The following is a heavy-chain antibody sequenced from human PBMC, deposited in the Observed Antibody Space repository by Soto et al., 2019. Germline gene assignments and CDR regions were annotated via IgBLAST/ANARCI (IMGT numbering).Heavy chain of an antibody. D-gene: IGHD5-12*01. V-gene: IGHV3-53*01. CDR1: GFTVSSANY. J-gene: IGHJ4*02. CDR3: HGYGY. CDR2: IYSGGTT. Sequence: EVQVVESGGGLIQPGGSLRLSCVVSGFTVSSANYMSWLCQPPGRGLEWVAVIYSGGTTFYADSVKGRFTISRDNPKNPLYLQMNSLSAEDTAVYDCHGYGYWGQGTLVTVSS.